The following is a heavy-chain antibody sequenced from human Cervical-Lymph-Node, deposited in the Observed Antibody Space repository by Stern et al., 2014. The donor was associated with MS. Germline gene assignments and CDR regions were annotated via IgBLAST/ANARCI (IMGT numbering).Heavy chain of an antibody. J-gene: IGHJ4*02. CDR1: GGSISSGDCC. Sequence: QVQLQESGPGLVKPSQTLSLTCTVSGGSISSGDCCWNWIRQHPGKGLEWIGYIYYSGSTYYNPSLKSRVTISVDTSKNQFSLKLSSVTAADTAVYYCARVSVAGIELPFSYFDYWGQGTLVTVSS. CDR3: ARVSVAGIELPFSYFDY. D-gene: IGHD6-19*01. V-gene: IGHV4-31*03. CDR2: IYYSGST.